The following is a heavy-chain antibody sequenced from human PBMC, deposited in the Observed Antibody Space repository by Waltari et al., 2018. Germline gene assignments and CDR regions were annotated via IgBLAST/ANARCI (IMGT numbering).Heavy chain of an antibody. CDR3: ARGRDGYNWGGY. J-gene: IGHJ4*02. CDR2: INHSGST. D-gene: IGHD5-12*01. V-gene: IGHV4-34*01. Sequence: QVQLQQWGAGLLTPSETLSPTCAVYGGSFSGYYWRWIRQPPGKGLEWIGEINHSGSTNYNPSRKSRVTISVDTSKNQFSLKLSSVTAADTAVYYCARGRDGYNWGGYWGQGTLVTVSS. CDR1: GGSFSGYY.